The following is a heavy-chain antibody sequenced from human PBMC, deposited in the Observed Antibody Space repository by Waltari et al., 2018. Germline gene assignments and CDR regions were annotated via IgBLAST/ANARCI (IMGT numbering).Heavy chain of an antibody. CDR1: GFTFSSYE. V-gene: IGHV3-48*03. Sequence: EVQLVESGGGLVQPGGSLRLSCAASGFTFSSYEMNWVRQAQVKGLEGGSDIRSSGRTIYYAVIVKCRFTISRDNAKISLYLQMNSLRAEDTAVYYCARGLERITMVRVVYWGQGTLVTVSS. D-gene: IGHD3-10*01. J-gene: IGHJ4*02. CDR3: ARGLERITMVRVVY. CDR2: IRSSGRTI.